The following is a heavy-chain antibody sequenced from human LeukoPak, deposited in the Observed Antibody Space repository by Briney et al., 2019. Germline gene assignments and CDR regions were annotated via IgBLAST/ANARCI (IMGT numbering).Heavy chain of an antibody. CDR3: ARDKSRIAAAGIGDY. CDR2: ISAYNGNT. Sequence: ASVKVSCKASGYTFTGYYMHWVRQAPGQGLEWMGWISAYNGNTNYAQKLQGRVTMTTDTSTSTVYMELRSLRSDDTAVYYCARDKSRIAAAGIGDYWGQGTLVTVSS. D-gene: IGHD6-13*01. CDR1: GYTFTGYY. J-gene: IGHJ4*02. V-gene: IGHV1-18*04.